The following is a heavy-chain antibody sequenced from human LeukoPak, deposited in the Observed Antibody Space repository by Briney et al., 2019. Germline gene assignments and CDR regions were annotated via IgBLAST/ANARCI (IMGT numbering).Heavy chain of an antibody. CDR2: ISSSSSYI. CDR1: GFTLSNYS. CDR3: ARDLAYGDDGL. J-gene: IGHJ4*02. Sequence: GGSLRLSCAASGFTLSNYSMNWVRQAPGKGLEWVAFISSSSSYIFYADSLKGRFTISRDNAKNSLYLQMNSLRADDTAVYYCARDLAYGDDGLWGQGTLVSVSS. V-gene: IGHV3-21*01. D-gene: IGHD4-17*01.